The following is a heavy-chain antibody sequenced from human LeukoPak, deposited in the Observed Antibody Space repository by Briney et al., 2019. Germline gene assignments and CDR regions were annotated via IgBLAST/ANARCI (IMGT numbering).Heavy chain of an antibody. CDR2: ISGSGDNT. J-gene: IGHJ4*02. V-gene: IGHV3-23*01. CDR3: AKRSGYTTGWFFDF. Sequence: GGSLKLPCAASGFSFSSYAMGWVRQAPGKGLEWVSSISGSGDNTYYAESVKGRFTISRDNSKNTLFLQMNSLRAEDTAVFYCAKRSGYTTGWFFDFWGQGTLVTVSS. D-gene: IGHD6-19*01. CDR1: GFSFSSYA.